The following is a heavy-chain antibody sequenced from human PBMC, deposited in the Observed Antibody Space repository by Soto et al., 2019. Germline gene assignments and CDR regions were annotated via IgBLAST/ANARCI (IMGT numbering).Heavy chain of an antibody. D-gene: IGHD3-22*01. CDR2: IHYSGSM. V-gene: IGHV4-30-4*08. Sequence: QVQLQQSGPGLVKPSQTLSLTCTVSGGSISYEYYHWTWIRQSPGKGLEGIGYIHYSGSMIYKPSFKSRVTISVDTSKNQFSLQLSSVTAADTAVYFCAREDDGGDRDYDGLDVWGQGTTVTVSS. CDR1: GGSISYEYYH. J-gene: IGHJ6*02. CDR3: AREDDGGDRDYDGLDV.